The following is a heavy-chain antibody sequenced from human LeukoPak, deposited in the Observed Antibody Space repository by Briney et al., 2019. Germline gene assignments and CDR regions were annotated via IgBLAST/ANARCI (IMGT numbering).Heavy chain of an antibody. CDR3: ARSGSGCYTNQRHFDY. J-gene: IGHJ4*02. Sequence: PGGSLRLSCAASGFTFSSYAMHWVRQAPGKGLEYVSAISSNGGSTYYANSVKGRFTISRDNSKNTLYLQMGSLRAEDMAVYYCARSGSGCYTNQRHFDYWGQGTLVTVSS. V-gene: IGHV3-64*01. CDR2: ISSNGGST. CDR1: GFTFSSYA. D-gene: IGHD1-26*01.